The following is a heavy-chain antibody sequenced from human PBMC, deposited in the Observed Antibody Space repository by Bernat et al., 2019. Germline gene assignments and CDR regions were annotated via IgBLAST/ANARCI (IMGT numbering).Heavy chain of an antibody. CDR1: GYTLTGYY. J-gene: IGHJ4*02. CDR3: ARGTGGSTSSLDY. D-gene: IGHD2-2*01. Sequence: QVQLVQSGAEAKKPGASVKVSCEASGYTLTGYYMHWVRQAPGQGLEWMGRINPNSGDTNYAQKFQGRVTMTRDTSISTAYMELSRLISDDTAVYYCARGTGGSTSSLDYWGQGTLVTVSS. V-gene: IGHV1-2*06. CDR2: INPNSGDT.